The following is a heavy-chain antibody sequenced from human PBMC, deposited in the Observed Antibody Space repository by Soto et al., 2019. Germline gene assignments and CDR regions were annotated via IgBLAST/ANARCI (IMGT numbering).Heavy chain of an antibody. CDR3: AKDLKLGSSWDKGYYYYYGMDV. CDR1: GFTFSSYA. V-gene: IGHV3-23*01. J-gene: IGHJ6*02. CDR2: ISGSGGST. D-gene: IGHD6-13*01. Sequence: GSLRLSCAASGFTFSSYAMSWVRQAPGKGLEWVSAISGSGGSTYYADSVKGRFTISRDNSKNTLYLQMNSLRAEDTAVYYCAKDLKLGSSWDKGYYYYYGMDVWGQGTTVTVSS.